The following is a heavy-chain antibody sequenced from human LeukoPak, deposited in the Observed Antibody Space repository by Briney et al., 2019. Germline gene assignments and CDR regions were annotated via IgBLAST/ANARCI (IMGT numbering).Heavy chain of an antibody. D-gene: IGHD3-10*01. J-gene: IGHJ6*03. V-gene: IGHV1-46*01. Sequence: GASVKVSCKASGYTFTSYYMHWGRQAPGQGLEWVGIINPSGGSTNYAQTFPGRVTLTRDTSTNTAYMELSSLRSEDTAVYYCARGPSITMVRGGQWYYYMDVGGKGTTVTISS. CDR2: INPSGGST. CDR3: ARGPSITMVRGGQWYYYMDV. CDR1: GYTFTSYY.